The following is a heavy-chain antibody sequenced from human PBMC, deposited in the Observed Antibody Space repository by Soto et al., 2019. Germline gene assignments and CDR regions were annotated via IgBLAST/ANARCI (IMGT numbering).Heavy chain of an antibody. CDR2: ISAYNGNT. Sequence: ASVKVSCKASGYTFTSYGISWVRQAPGQGLEWMGWISAYNGNTNYAQKLQGRVTMTTDTSTSPAYMELRSLGSDDTAVYYCAGRGGGALWSGPPGDYWGQGTM. V-gene: IGHV1-18*04. J-gene: IGHJ4*02. D-gene: IGHD3-3*01. CDR3: AGRGGGALWSGPPGDY. CDR1: GYTFTSYG.